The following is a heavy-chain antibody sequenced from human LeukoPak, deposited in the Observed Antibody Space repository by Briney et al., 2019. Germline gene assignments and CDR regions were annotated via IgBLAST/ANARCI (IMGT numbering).Heavy chain of an antibody. Sequence: SETLSLTCTVYGGSFSGHCWSWIRQPPGKGLEWIGEINHSGSTNYNPSLKSRVTISVDTSKDQFSLELTSVTAADTAVYYCTRGKPETVFDNWSQGTLVTVSS. CDR1: GGSFSGHC. D-gene: IGHD2-21*02. CDR2: INHSGST. CDR3: TRGKPETVFDN. V-gene: IGHV4-34*01. J-gene: IGHJ4*02.